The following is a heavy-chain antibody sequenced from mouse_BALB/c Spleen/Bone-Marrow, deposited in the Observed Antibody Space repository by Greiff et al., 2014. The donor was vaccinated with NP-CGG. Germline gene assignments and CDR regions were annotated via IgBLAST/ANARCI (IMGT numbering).Heavy chain of an antibody. Sequence: DVQLVESGGDLVEPGGSLKLSCAASGFTFSSYGMSWVRQTPDKGLEWVATVGGGDSYTYYTDSVKGRFTISRDIAKNTLYLHMSSLKSEDTAMYYCAFIAAIAYWGQGTLVTVSA. V-gene: IGHV5-6*01. CDR3: AFIAAIAY. CDR1: GFTFSSYG. CDR2: VGGGDSYT. J-gene: IGHJ3*01. D-gene: IGHD1-1*01.